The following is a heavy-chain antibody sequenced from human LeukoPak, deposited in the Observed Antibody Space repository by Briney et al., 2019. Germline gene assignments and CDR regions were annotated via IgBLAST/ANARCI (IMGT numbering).Heavy chain of an antibody. CDR3: ARGPTVTGDAFDI. D-gene: IGHD4-17*01. CDR2: INHSGST. Sequence: SETLSLTCAIYGGSFSGYDWSWIRQPPGKGLEWIGEINHSGSTNYNPSLKSRVTISVDTSKNQFSLKLSSVTAADTAVYYFARGPTVTGDAFDIWGQGTMVTVSS. CDR1: GGSFSGYD. V-gene: IGHV4-34*01. J-gene: IGHJ3*02.